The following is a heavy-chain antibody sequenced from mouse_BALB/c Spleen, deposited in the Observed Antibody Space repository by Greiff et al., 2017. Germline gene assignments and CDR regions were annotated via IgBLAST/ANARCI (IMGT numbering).Heavy chain of an antibody. J-gene: IGHJ3*01. CDR1: GFSLTSYG. Sequence: QVQLKQSGPGLVQPSQSLSITCTVSGFSLTSYGVHWVRQSPGKGLEWLGVIWSGGSTDYNAAFISRLSISKDNSKSQVFFKMNSLQANDTAIYYCARKGDYGPFAYWGQGTLVTVSA. CDR3: ARKGDYGPFAY. CDR2: IWSGGST. V-gene: IGHV2-2*02. D-gene: IGHD2-4*01.